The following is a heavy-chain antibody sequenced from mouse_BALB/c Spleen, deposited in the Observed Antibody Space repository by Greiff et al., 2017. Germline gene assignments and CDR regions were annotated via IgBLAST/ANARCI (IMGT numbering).Heavy chain of an antibody. Sequence: QVQLQQSGPGLVQPSQSLSITCTVSGFSLTSYGVHWVRQSPGKGLEWLGVIWSGGSTDYNAAFISRLSISKDNSKSQVFFKMNSLQADDTAIYYCARKGRYDDWFAYWGQGTLVTVSA. CDR3: ARKGRYDDWFAY. CDR2: IWSGGST. J-gene: IGHJ3*01. D-gene: IGHD2-14*01. V-gene: IGHV2-4-1*01. CDR1: GFSLTSYG.